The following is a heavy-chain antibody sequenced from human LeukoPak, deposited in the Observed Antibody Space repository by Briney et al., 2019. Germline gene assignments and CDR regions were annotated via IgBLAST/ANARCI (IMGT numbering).Heavy chain of an antibody. Sequence: SVKVSCKASGGTFSSYAISWVRQAPGQGLEWMGGIIPIFGTANYAQKFQGRVTITTDESTSTAYMELSSLRSEDTAVYYCARVDGSYQPGEDAFDIWGQGTMVTVSS. CDR2: IIPIFGTA. CDR3: ARVDGSYQPGEDAFDI. J-gene: IGHJ3*02. D-gene: IGHD1-26*01. CDR1: GGTFSSYA. V-gene: IGHV1-69*05.